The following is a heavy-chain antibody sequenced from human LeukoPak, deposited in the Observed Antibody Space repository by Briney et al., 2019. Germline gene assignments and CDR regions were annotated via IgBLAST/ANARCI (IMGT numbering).Heavy chain of an antibody. J-gene: IGHJ4*02. CDR3: ARSIAVAVIDY. CDR2: IYYSGST. V-gene: IGHV4-30-4*08. CDR1: GGSISIGDYY. D-gene: IGHD6-19*01. Sequence: SQTLSLTCTVSGGSISIGDYYWSWIRQPPGKGLEWIGYIYYSGSTYYNPSLKSRVTISVDTSKNQFSLKLSSVTAADTAVYYCARSIAVAVIDYWGQGTLVTVSS.